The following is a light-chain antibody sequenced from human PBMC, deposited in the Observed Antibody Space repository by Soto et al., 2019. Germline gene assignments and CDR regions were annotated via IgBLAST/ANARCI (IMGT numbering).Light chain of an antibody. CDR2: WAS. CDR3: QQDYRPWT. J-gene: IGKJ1*01. V-gene: IGKV4-1*01. CDR1: QSVLYSSNNKNY. Sequence: DIVMTQSPDSLAVSLGERATINCKSSQSVLYSSNNKNYLAGYQQKPGQPPKLLIYWASTRESGVPDRFSGSGSGTDFTLTISSLQAEDVAVYYCQQDYRPWTFGQGTKVAIK.